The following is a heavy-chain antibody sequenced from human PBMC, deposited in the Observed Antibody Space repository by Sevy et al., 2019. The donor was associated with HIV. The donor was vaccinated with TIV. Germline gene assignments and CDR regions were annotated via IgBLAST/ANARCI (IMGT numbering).Heavy chain of an antibody. D-gene: IGHD5-18*01. CDR2: INPNSGGT. CDR3: ARDLRLRGYSYGPFDY. CDR1: GYTFTGQY. J-gene: IGHJ4*02. Sequence: ASVKVSCKASGYTFTGQYIHWVRQAPGQGLEWMGWINPNSGGTNYRLDFQGRVTLTRDTSITTAYMELSGLKSDDTAIYYCARDLRLRGYSYGPFDYWGQGTLVTVSS. V-gene: IGHV1-2*02.